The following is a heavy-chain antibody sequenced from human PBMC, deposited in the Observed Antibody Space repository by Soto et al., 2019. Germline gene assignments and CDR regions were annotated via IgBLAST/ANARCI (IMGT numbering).Heavy chain of an antibody. CDR3: ARENVVRGVLIKGYYYYGMDV. J-gene: IGHJ6*02. CDR2: IYHSGST. D-gene: IGHD3-10*01. Sequence: PSETLSLTCAVSGGSISSSNWWGWVRQPPGKGLEWIGEIYHSGSTNYNPSLKSRVTISVDKSKNQFSLKLSSVTAADTAVYYCARENVVRGVLIKGYYYYGMDVWGQGTTGTVSS. V-gene: IGHV4-4*02. CDR1: GGSISSSNW.